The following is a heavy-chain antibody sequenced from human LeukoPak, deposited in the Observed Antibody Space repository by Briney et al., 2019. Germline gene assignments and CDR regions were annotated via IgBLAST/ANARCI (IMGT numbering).Heavy chain of an antibody. CDR1: GFTFSSYW. V-gene: IGHV3-7*01. J-gene: IGHJ4*02. Sequence: GGSLRLSCAASGFTFSSYWMSWVRQAPGKGLECVANIKQDGSEKYYVDSVKGRFTISRDNAKNSLYLQMNSLRAEDTAVYYCASGITIFGVVSHFDYWGQGTLVTVSS. CDR2: IKQDGSEK. CDR3: ASGITIFGVVSHFDY. D-gene: IGHD3-3*01.